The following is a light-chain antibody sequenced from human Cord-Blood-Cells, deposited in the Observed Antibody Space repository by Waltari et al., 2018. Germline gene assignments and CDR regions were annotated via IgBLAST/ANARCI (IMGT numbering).Light chain of an antibody. Sequence: DIQLTQSPSSLSASAGDRVTIPCRVSKGISRYLNWSRRKPGKVPKLLIYSASNLQSGVPFRFSGSGSGTDFTRTISRLEAEGLASYYGQLSYVAPRATCGGGIKEEIK. J-gene: IGKJ4*01. V-gene: IGKV1-27*01. CDR2: SAS. CDR3: QLSYVAPRAT. CDR1: KGISRY.